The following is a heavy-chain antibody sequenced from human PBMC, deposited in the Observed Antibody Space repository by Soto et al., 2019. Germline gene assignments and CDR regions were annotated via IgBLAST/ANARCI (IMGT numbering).Heavy chain of an antibody. CDR2: ISAYNGNT. D-gene: IGHD5-12*01. Sequence: QVQLVQSGAEVKKPGASVKVSCKASGYTFTSYGISWVRQAPGQGLEWMGWISAYNGNTNYAQKVQGRVTMTTEPSSGTAYMDLRSLRSDDTAVYYCARGYSGYDDFDYWGQGTLVTVSS. CDR1: GYTFTSYG. CDR3: ARGYSGYDDFDY. V-gene: IGHV1-18*01. J-gene: IGHJ4*02.